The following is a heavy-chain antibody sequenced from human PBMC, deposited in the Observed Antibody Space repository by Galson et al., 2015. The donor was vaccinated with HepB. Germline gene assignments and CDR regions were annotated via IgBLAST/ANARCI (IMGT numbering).Heavy chain of an antibody. CDR1: GFTVSSNY. J-gene: IGHJ3*02. Sequence: SLRLSCAASGFTVSSNYMSWVRQAPGKGLEWVSVIYSGGSTYYADSVKGRFTISRDNSKNTLYLQMNSLRAEDTAVYYCARGGVGMIGSGGGGPTRDCAFDIWGQGTMVTVSS. CDR3: ARGGVGMIGSGGGGPTRDCAFDI. V-gene: IGHV3-66*02. D-gene: IGHD2-15*01. CDR2: IYSGGST.